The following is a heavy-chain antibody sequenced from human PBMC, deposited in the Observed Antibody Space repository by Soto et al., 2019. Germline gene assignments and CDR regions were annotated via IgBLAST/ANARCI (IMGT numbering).Heavy chain of an antibody. D-gene: IGHD1-20*01. Sequence: QVHLVQSGAEVKKPGASVKVSCKASGYTLTRYGITWARQAPGQGLEWMGSISAYNANTNYAQKLQGRLTMTTDTSASTAYMEFRTLTSDDTAVYYCAREVFRYFDLWGRGTPVSVSS. CDR1: GYTLTRYG. CDR2: ISAYNANT. CDR3: AREVFRYFDL. J-gene: IGHJ2*01. V-gene: IGHV1-18*01.